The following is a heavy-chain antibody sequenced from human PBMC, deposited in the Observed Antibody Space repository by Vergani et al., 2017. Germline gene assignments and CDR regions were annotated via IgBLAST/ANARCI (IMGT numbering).Heavy chain of an antibody. D-gene: IGHD6-13*01. CDR1: GFTVSSNY. CDR3: ARTYSSSWYSNYYYYGMDV. V-gene: IGHV3-66*02. CDR2: IYSGGST. Sequence: EVQLVESGGGLVQPGGSLRLSCAASGFTVSSNYMSWVRQAPGKGLEWVSVIYSGGSTYYADSVKGRFTISRDNSKNTLYLQMGSLRAEDMAVYYCARTYSSSWYSNYYYYGMDVWGQGTTVTVSS. J-gene: IGHJ6*02.